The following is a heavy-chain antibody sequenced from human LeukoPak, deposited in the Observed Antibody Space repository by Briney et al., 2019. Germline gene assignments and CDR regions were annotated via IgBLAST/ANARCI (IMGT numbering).Heavy chain of an antibody. V-gene: IGHV3-21*01. CDR3: ASRGYSYGTERGYYYMDV. D-gene: IGHD5-18*01. Sequence: PGGSLRLSCAASGFTFSSYSMNWVRQAPGKGLEWVSSISSSSSYIYYADSVKGRFTISRDNAKNSLYLQMNSLRAEDTAVYCCASRGYSYGTERGYYYMDVWGKGTTVTVSS. J-gene: IGHJ6*03. CDR2: ISSSSSYI. CDR1: GFTFSSYS.